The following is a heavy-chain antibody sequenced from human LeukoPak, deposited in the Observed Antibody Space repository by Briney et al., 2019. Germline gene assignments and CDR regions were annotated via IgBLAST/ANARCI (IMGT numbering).Heavy chain of an antibody. Sequence: GGSLRLSCAASGFTFSSYDMHWVRQAPGKGLEWVAVISYDGSIKYNADSVKGRFTISRDNSKNTLYLQMNSLRAEDTAVYYCAREVAFDMWGQGTMVTVSS. J-gene: IGHJ3*02. CDR1: GFTFSSYD. V-gene: IGHV3-30*03. CDR2: ISYDGSIK. CDR3: AREVAFDM.